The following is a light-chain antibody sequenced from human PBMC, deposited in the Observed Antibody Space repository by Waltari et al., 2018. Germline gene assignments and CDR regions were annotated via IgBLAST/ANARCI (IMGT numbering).Light chain of an antibody. CDR2: EVS. Sequence: QSALTQPASVSGSPGQAITISCTGTRSDVGCYNYVSWYQQHPGKAPKLMIYEVSNRPSGVSNRFSGSKSGNTASLTISGLQAEDEADYYCSSYTSSSPYVFGTGTKVTVL. CDR3: SSYTSSSPYV. CDR1: RSDVGCYNY. V-gene: IGLV2-14*01. J-gene: IGLJ1*01.